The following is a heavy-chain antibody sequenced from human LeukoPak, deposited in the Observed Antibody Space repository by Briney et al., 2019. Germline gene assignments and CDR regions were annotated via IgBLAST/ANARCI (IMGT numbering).Heavy chain of an antibody. Sequence: GASVKVSCKASGGTFSSYAISWVRQAPGQGLEWMGGIIPIFGTANYAQKFQGRATITADKSTSTAYMELSSLRSEDTAVYYCARVNSSREQQYYYYYMDVWGKGTTVTVSS. CDR1: GGTFSSYA. CDR3: ARVNSSREQQYYYYYMDV. V-gene: IGHV1-69*06. J-gene: IGHJ6*03. D-gene: IGHD1/OR15-1a*01. CDR2: IIPIFGTA.